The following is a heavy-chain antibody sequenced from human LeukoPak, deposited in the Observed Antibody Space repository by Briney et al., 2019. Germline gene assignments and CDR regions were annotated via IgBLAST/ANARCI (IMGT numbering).Heavy chain of an antibody. CDR3: ARESRLRIQYFDY. V-gene: IGHV3-23*01. CDR1: GFTFSTYG. Sequence: GGSLRLSCAASGFTFSTYGMNWVRQSPGKGLEWVSSIGGSGYNTYYADSVKGRFTISRDNSKSTLFLQMNSPRAEDRAIYYCARESRLRIQYFDYWGQGTLVAVPS. D-gene: IGHD5-18*01. J-gene: IGHJ4*02. CDR2: IGGSGYNT.